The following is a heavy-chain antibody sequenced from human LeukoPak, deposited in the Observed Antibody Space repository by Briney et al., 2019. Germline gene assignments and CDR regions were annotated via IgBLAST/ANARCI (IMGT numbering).Heavy chain of an antibody. V-gene: IGHV1-18*01. CDR3: ATDQGTYYYDSSGYSLDY. D-gene: IGHD3-22*01. CDR2: ISAYNGNT. J-gene: IGHJ4*02. CDR1: GYTFTSYG. Sequence: ASVKVSCKASGYTFTSYGISWVRQAPGQGLEWMGWISAYNGNTNYAQKFQGRVTMTEDTSTDTAYMELSSLRSEDTAVYYCATDQGTYYYDSSGYSLDYWGQGTLVTVSS.